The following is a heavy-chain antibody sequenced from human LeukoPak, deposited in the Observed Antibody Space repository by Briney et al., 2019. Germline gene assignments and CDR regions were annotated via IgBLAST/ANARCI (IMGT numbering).Heavy chain of an antibody. CDR1: GFTFSSYA. J-gene: IGHJ4*02. D-gene: IGHD3-9*01. CDR3: ARDEDILTGYYFFETHGLFDY. Sequence: GGSLRLSCAASGFTFSSYAMSWVRQAPGKGLEWVSAISGSGGSTYYADSVKGRFTISRDNSKNTLYLRMNSLRAEDTAVYYCARDEDILTGYYFFETHGLFDYWGQGTLVTVSS. CDR2: ISGSGGST. V-gene: IGHV3-23*01.